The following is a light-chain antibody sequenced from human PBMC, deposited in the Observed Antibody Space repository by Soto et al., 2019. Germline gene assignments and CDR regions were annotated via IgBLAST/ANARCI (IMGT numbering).Light chain of an antibody. CDR1: SGSIASGY. Sequence: NFMLTQPHSVSESPGKTVTISCTGSSGSIASGYVQWYQQRPGSAPTTLIYEDNQRPAGVPDRFSGSIDSSSNSASLTISGLRPEDEADYYCQSSDGNNMVFGGGTKLPS. CDR3: QSSDGNNMV. CDR2: EDN. V-gene: IGLV6-57*02. J-gene: IGLJ2*01.